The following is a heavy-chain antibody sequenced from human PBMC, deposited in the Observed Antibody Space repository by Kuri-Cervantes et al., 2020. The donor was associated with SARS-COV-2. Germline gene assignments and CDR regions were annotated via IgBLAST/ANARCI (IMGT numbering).Heavy chain of an antibody. J-gene: IGHJ6*02. CDR2: ISYDGSNK. V-gene: IGHV3-30-3*01. CDR3: ARVPPETQFLYYYYYGMDV. Sequence: GGSLRLSCAASGFTFSSYAMHWVRQAPGKGLEWMAVISYDGSNKYYADSVKGRFTISRDNAKNTLYLQMNSLRAEDTAVYYCARVPPETQFLYYYYYGMDVWGQGTTVTVSS. CDR1: GFTFSSYA.